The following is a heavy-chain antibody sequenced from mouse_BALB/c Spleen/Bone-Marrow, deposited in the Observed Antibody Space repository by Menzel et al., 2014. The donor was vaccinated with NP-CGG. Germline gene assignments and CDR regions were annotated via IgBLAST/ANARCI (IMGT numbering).Heavy chain of an antibody. J-gene: IGHJ2*01. V-gene: IGHV3-8*02. D-gene: IGHD1-1*02. CDR2: ISYSGST. CDR3: ARLGGYGPYFDY. Sequence: EVKLVESGPSLVKPSQTLSLTCSVTGDSITSGYWNWIRKFPGNKLEYMGYISYSGSTYFNPSLKSRISITRDTSKNQYYLQLNSVTTEDTATYCCARLGGYGPYFDYWGQGTTLTVSS. CDR1: GDSITSGY.